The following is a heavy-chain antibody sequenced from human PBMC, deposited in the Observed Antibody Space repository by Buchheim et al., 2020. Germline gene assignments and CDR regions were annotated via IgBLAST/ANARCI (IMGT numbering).Heavy chain of an antibody. D-gene: IGHD3-3*01. V-gene: IGHV4-61*01. CDR1: GGSISSGSYY. CDR3: ARANYDFWSGYYTQNDYYYYGMDV. CDR2: IYYSGST. J-gene: IGHJ6*02. Sequence: QVQLQESGPGLVKPSQTLSLTCTVSGGSISSGSYYWSWIRQPPGKGLEWIGYIYYSGSTNYNPSLKSRVTISVDTSKNQFSLKLSSVTAADTAVYYCARANYDFWSGYYTQNDYYYYGMDVWGQGTT.